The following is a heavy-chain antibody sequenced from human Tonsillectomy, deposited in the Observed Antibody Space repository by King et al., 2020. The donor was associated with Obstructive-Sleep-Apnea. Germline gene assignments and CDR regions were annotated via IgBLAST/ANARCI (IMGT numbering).Heavy chain of an antibody. CDR1: GFTFSSYS. CDR3: ARDSYSNMGFDY. Sequence: VQLVESGGGLVKPGGSLRLSCAASGFTFSSYSMNWVRQAPGKGLEWVSSISSGSTYIYYADSVKGRFTISRDNAKNSLYLQMNSLRAEDTAVYYCARDSYSNMGFDYWGQGTLVTVSS. CDR2: ISSGSTYI. V-gene: IGHV3-21*01. D-gene: IGHD6-13*01. J-gene: IGHJ4*02.